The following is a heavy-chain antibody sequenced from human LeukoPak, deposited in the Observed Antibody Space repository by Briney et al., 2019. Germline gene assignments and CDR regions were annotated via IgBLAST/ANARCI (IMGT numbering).Heavy chain of an antibody. J-gene: IGHJ3*02. CDR3: ARQKGGQYEDAFDI. D-gene: IGHD2-8*01. CDR1: GYTFSSSY. CDR2: INPRGGTT. Sequence: GASVKVSCKASGYTFSSSYIPWVRQAPGQGLEWIGIINPRGGTTIYAQKFQGRVTMTRDTSTSTVYMELSSLRSEDTSVYYCARQKGGQYEDAFDIWGQGTVVTVSS. V-gene: IGHV1-46*01.